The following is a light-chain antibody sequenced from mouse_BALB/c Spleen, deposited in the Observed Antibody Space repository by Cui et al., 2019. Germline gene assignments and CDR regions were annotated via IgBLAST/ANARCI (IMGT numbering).Light chain of an antibody. CDR2: LTS. J-gene: IGKJ4*01. Sequence: HIVLTQSPARMYGSPGEKVTMTCSARSNVSYMYWYQQKPRSSPKPWIYLTSNLASGVPARFSGSGSGTSYSLTISSMEAEDAATYYCQQWSSNPFTFGSGTKLELK. V-gene: IGKV4-68*01. CDR1: SNVSY. CDR3: QQWSSNPFT.